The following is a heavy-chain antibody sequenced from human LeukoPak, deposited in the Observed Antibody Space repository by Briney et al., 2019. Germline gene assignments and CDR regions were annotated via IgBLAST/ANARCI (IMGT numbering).Heavy chain of an antibody. D-gene: IGHD5-12*01. J-gene: IGHJ4*02. CDR2: IYTSGST. CDR1: GGSISSYY. Sequence: PSETLSLTCIVSGGSISSYYWSWIRQPAGKGLEWIGRIYTSGSTNYNPSLKSRVTMSVDTSKNQFSLKLSSVTAADTAVYYCARVEGGYDLGLFDYWGQGTLVTVSS. V-gene: IGHV4-4*07. CDR3: ARVEGGYDLGLFDY.